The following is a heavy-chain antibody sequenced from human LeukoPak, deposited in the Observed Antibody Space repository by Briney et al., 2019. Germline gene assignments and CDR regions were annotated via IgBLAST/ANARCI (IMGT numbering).Heavy chain of an antibody. Sequence: ASVKVSCKASGYTFNDYYIHWVRQAPGQGLEWMGWINPSTGGTNYAQKLQGRVTMTRDTSISTAYMELRRLRSDDTAVYYCASQHSSSSYYYYYMDVWGKGTTVTVSS. D-gene: IGHD6-6*01. J-gene: IGHJ6*03. V-gene: IGHV1-2*02. CDR3: ASQHSSSSYYYYYMDV. CDR1: GYTFNDYY. CDR2: INPSTGGT.